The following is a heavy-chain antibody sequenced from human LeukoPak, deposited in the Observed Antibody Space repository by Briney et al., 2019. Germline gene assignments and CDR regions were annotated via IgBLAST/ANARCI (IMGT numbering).Heavy chain of an antibody. Sequence: PGGSLRLSCAASGFTFSSYAMHWVRQAPGKGLEWVAVISYDGSNKYYADSVKGRFTISRDNSKNTLYLQMNSLRAEDTAVYYCAKSTVIKPRWYYFDYWGQGTLVTVSS. CDR3: AKSTVIKPRWYYFDY. J-gene: IGHJ4*02. CDR1: GFTFSSYA. D-gene: IGHD3-3*01. V-gene: IGHV3-30-3*02. CDR2: ISYDGSNK.